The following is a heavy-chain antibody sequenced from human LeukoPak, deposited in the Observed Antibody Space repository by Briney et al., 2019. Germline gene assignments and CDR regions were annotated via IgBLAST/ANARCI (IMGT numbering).Heavy chain of an antibody. V-gene: IGHV3-30*04. Sequence: PGGSLRLSCAASGFTFSSYAMHWVRQAPGKGLEWVAVISYDGSNKYYADSVKGRFTISRDNSKNTLYLQMNRLRAGDTAVYYCARSSDSSSSFYYYYGMDVWGQGITVTVSS. CDR2: ISYDGSNK. CDR3: ARSSDSSSSFYYYYGMDV. CDR1: GFTFSSYA. D-gene: IGHD6-6*01. J-gene: IGHJ6*02.